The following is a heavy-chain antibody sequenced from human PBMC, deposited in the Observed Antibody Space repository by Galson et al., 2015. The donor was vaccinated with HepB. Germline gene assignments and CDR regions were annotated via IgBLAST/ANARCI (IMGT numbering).Heavy chain of an antibody. CDR2: ISAYNGNT. CDR1: GGTFSSYA. CDR3: ARHCGGDCYWFDY. J-gene: IGHJ4*02. Sequence: SVKVSCKASGGTFSSYAISWVRQAPGQGLEWMGWISAYNGNTNYAQKLQGRVTMTTDTSTSTAYMELRSLRSDDTAVYYCARHCGGDCYWFDYWGQGTLVTVSS. V-gene: IGHV1-18*01. D-gene: IGHD2-21*02.